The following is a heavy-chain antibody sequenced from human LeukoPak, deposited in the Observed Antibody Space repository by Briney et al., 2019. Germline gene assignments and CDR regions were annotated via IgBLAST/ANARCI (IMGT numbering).Heavy chain of an antibody. CDR1: GGSISSYY. Sequence: PSETLSLTCTVSGGSISSYYWSWIRQPAGKGLEWIGRIYSSESTNYNPPLKSRVTISVDKSKNQFSLKLSSVTAADTAVYFCARGVVPAAMASTGDWFDPWGRGTLVTVSS. V-gene: IGHV4-4*07. D-gene: IGHD2-2*01. CDR2: IYSSEST. J-gene: IGHJ5*02. CDR3: ARGVVPAAMASTGDWFDP.